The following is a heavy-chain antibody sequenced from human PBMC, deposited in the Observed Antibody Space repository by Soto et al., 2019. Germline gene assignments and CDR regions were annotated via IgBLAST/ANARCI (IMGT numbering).Heavy chain of an antibody. CDR2: IFHSGNA. V-gene: IGHV4-59*01. CDR3: ARAHAPTLPFDY. J-gene: IGHJ4*01. D-gene: IGHD2-15*01. Sequence: SETLSLTCTVSGGSMRNVYWSWIRQPPGKRLEWIGFIFHSGNAKYNPSLKSRVTISIDMSKSQFSLSLDSVTAADTAVYFCARAHAPTLPFDYWGLGTLVTVSS. CDR1: GGSMRNVY.